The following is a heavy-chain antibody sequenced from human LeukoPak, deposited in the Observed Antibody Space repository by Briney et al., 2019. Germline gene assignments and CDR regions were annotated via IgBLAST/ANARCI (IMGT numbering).Heavy chain of an antibody. CDR1: GFNFNMFW. Sequence: GGSLRLSCVASGFNFNMFWMGWVRQAPGKGLEWVSNIKQDGSVKFYVDSVSDRFAVFRDNARNSLYLQMNSLRVEDTAVYYCARVPYGSGSYYLDYWGQGTLVTVSS. CDR3: ARVPYGSGSYYLDY. D-gene: IGHD3-10*01. CDR2: IKQDGSVK. J-gene: IGHJ4*02. V-gene: IGHV3-7*01.